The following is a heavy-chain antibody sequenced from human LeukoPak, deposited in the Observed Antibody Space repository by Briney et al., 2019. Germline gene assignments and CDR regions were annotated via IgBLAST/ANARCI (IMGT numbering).Heavy chain of an antibody. D-gene: IGHD3-10*01. V-gene: IGHV4-61*01. CDR2: IYYSGST. CDR1: GGSISTSNYY. Sequence: SETLSLTCTVSGGSISTSNYYWSWIRQPPGKGLEWIGYIYYSGSTNYNPSLKSRVTISVDTSKNQFSLKLSSVTAADTAVYYCARVGEYGVLFDYWGQGTLVTVSS. CDR3: ARVGEYGVLFDY. J-gene: IGHJ4*02.